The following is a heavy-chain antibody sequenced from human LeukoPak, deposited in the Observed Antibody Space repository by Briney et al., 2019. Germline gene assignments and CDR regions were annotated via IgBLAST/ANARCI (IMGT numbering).Heavy chain of an antibody. D-gene: IGHD6-13*01. Sequence: ASVKVSCKASGYTFTTYGISWVRQAPGQGLEWMGWISTYSGATNYVQNLQGRVTMTTDTSTTTAHMELRSLRADDTAVYYRARVSSSSWYAAIDYWGQGTLVTVSS. V-gene: IGHV1-18*01. J-gene: IGHJ4*02. CDR3: ARVSSSSWYAAIDY. CDR1: GYTFTTYG. CDR2: ISTYSGAT.